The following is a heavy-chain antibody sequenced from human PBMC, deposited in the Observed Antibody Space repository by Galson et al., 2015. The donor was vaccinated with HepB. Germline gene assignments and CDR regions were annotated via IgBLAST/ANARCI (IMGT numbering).Heavy chain of an antibody. CDR1: GFTFSSYW. CDR3: ARLTWEQWENWFDP. J-gene: IGHJ5*02. V-gene: IGHV3-7*03. D-gene: IGHD1-26*01. Sequence: SLRLSCAASGFTFSSYWMSWVRQAPGKGLEWVANIKQDGSEKYYVDSVKGRFTISRDNAKNSLYLQMNSLRAEDTAVYYCARLTWEQWENWFDPWGQGTLVTVSS. CDR2: IKQDGSEK.